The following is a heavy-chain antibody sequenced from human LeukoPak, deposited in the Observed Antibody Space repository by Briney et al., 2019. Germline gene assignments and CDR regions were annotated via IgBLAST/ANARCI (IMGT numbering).Heavy chain of an antibody. CDR1: GFTFSSYS. CDR3: AKGSRGSSSWYWAATYYFDY. CDR2: ISSSSSTI. V-gene: IGHV3-48*01. D-gene: IGHD6-13*01. Sequence: GGSLRLSCAASGFTFSSYSMNWVRQAPGKGLEWVSYISSSSSTIYYADSVKGRFTISRDNAKNSLYLQMNSLRAEDTAVYYCAKGSRGSSSWYWAATYYFDYWGQGTLVTVSS. J-gene: IGHJ4*02.